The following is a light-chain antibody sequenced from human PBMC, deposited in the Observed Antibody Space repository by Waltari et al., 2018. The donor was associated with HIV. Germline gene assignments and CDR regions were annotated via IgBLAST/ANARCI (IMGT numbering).Light chain of an antibody. CDR3: QQRGNWPPIT. CDR2: DAS. CDR1: QSVSDY. V-gene: IGKV3-11*01. Sequence: EIVLTQSPVTLSLSPGDRATLSCRSSQSVSDYLDWYQQKPGQAPRLLIYDASHRATGIPTRCSGGGSGTDFTLTISNVEPEDFAVYYCQQRGNWPPITFGQGTRLEIK. J-gene: IGKJ5*01.